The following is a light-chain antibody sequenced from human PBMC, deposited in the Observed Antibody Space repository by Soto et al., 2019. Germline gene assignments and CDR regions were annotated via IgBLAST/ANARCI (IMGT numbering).Light chain of an antibody. J-gene: IGKJ1*01. CDR3: QQYGSSPGT. V-gene: IGKV3-20*01. Sequence: EIVLTQSPGTLSSSPWERATLSCRASQTVTSNYLAWYQQKPGQAPRLLVFGASIRATGLPDRFSGGGSGTDFTLTISRLEPEDFAVYYCQQYGSSPGTFGQGTKVDIK. CDR1: QTVTSNY. CDR2: GAS.